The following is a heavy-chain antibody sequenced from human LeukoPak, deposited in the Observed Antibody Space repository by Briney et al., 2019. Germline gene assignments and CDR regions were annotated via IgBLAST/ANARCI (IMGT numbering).Heavy chain of an antibody. CDR1: GGTFSSYA. CDR2: IIPIFGTA. CDR3: AFATQGSSSWFLFDY. Sequence: ASVKVSCKASGGTFSSYAISWVRQAPGQGLEWMGGIIPIFGTANYAQKFQGRVTITADESTSTAYMELSSLRSEDTAVYYCAFATQGSSSWFLFDYWGQGTLVTVSS. D-gene: IGHD6-13*01. V-gene: IGHV1-69*13. J-gene: IGHJ4*02.